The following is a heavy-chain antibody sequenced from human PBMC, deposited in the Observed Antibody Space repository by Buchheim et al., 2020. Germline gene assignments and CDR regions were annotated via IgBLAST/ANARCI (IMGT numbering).Heavy chain of an antibody. V-gene: IGHV3-48*02. J-gene: IGHJ6*02. CDR1: GFNFGAYA. CDR3: ATWAFYHGVDV. D-gene: IGHD7-27*01. CDR2: IRNGSTAM. Sequence: EVQMVDSGGGLVQPGGSLRLSCAASGFNFGAYAMNWFRQAPGRGLEWLSHIRNGSTAMYYTDSVRGRFTISRDDAKNSLYLQMDSLRDDDTAVYFCATWAFYHGVDVWGQGT.